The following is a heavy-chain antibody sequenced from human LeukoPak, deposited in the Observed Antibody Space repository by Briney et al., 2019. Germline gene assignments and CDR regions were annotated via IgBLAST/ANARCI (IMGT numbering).Heavy chain of an antibody. CDR2: INHSGST. D-gene: IGHD2-21*02. CDR3: ARHPRGPKKMVSGIHPSGAFDI. V-gene: IGHV4-34*01. Sequence: PSETLSLTCAVYGGSFSGYYWSWIRQPPGKGLEWIGEINHSGSTNYNPSLKSRVTISVDTSKNQFSLKLSSVTAADTAVYYCARHPRGPKKMVSGIHPSGAFDIWGQGTMVTVSS. J-gene: IGHJ3*02. CDR1: GGSFSGYY.